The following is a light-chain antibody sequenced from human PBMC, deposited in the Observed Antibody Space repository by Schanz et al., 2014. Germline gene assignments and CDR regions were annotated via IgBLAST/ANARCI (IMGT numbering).Light chain of an antibody. Sequence: QSALTQPPSVSGSPGQSVTISCTGASHDVQNHNYVSWYQQHPGRAPKLMIYEVSKRPSGVPDRFSGSKSGNTASLTVSGLQAEDEADYYCSSYAGNKYVFGTGTKLTVL. V-gene: IGLV2-8*01. J-gene: IGLJ1*01. CDR2: EVS. CDR3: SSYAGNKYV. CDR1: SHDVQNHNY.